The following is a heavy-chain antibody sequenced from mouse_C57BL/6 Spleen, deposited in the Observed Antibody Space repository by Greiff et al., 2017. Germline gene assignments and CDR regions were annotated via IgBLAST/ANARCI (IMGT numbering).Heavy chain of an antibody. V-gene: IGHV1-9*01. Sequence: QVQLKQSGAELMKPGASVKLSCKATGSTFTGYWIEWVKQRPGHGLEWIGELLPGSGSTNYNEKFKGKATFTADTSSNTAYMQPSSLTTEDSAIYYCARVYYYGSSYDYAMDDWGQGPSVTVSS. D-gene: IGHD1-1*01. CDR1: GSTFTGYW. CDR2: LLPGSGST. J-gene: IGHJ4*01. CDR3: ARVYYYGSSYDYAMDD.